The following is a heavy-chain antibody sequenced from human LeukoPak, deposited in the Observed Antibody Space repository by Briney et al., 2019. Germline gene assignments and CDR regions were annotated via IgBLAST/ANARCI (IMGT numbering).Heavy chain of an antibody. D-gene: IGHD3-16*02. CDR1: GFTFSSYW. V-gene: IGHV3-7*01. J-gene: IGHJ4*02. CDR2: IKQDGSEK. Sequence: GGSLRLSCAASGFTFSSYWMSWVRQAPGKGLEWVANIKQDGSEKYYVDSVKGRFTISRDNAKNSLYLQMNSLRAEDTAVYYCARETDDYDYVWGSYPTVGVNYFDYWGQGTLVTVSS. CDR3: ARETDDYDYVWGSYPTVGVNYFDY.